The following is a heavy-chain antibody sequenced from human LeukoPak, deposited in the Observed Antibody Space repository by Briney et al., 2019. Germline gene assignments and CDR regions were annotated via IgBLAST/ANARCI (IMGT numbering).Heavy chain of an antibody. CDR2: IRYDGSNK. Sequence: PGGSLRLSCAASGFTFSSYGMHWVRQAPGKGLEWVAFIRYDGSNKYYADSVKGRFTISRDNSKNTLYLQMNSLRAEDTAVYYCAKASLGFGELDAFDIWGQGTMVTVSS. J-gene: IGHJ3*02. V-gene: IGHV3-30*02. CDR1: GFTFSSYG. CDR3: AKASLGFGELDAFDI. D-gene: IGHD3-10*01.